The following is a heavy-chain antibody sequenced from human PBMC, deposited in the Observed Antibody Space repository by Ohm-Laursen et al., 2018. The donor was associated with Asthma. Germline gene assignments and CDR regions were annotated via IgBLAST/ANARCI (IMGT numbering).Heavy chain of an antibody. Sequence: GESLRISCKGSGFSISNFWIVWVRQMPGEGLELVGLIYPGTSETRYSPSFQGQVTISADRFINTAYLQWGSLKASDTAKYYCARHTNGYNPFEYWGQGTLVTVSS. D-gene: IGHD5-24*01. J-gene: IGHJ4*02. CDR3: ARHTNGYNPFEY. CDR1: GFSISNFW. CDR2: IYPGTSET. V-gene: IGHV5-51*01.